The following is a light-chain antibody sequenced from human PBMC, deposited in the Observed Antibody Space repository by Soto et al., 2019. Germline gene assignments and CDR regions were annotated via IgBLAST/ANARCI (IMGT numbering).Light chain of an antibody. Sequence: EIVMTQSPATLAVSPGETTRLSCRASQSINSDVAWYQQKLGQTPRLLIHDASTRATGIAARFSGSGSGTELTLTISGIQYEDFATYYCQQYNYWPFTFGGGTKVEIK. V-gene: IGKV3-15*01. CDR2: DAS. J-gene: IGKJ4*01. CDR3: QQYNYWPFT. CDR1: QSINSD.